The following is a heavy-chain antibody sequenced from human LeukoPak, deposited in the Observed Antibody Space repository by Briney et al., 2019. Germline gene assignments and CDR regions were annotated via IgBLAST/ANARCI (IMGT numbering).Heavy chain of an antibody. CDR2: ISGSGGST. J-gene: IGHJ6*03. D-gene: IGHD4-17*01. CDR1: GFIFTTYA. V-gene: IGHV3-23*01. CDR3: AKKRRSGSYGDLYMDV. Sequence: GGSLRLSCAASGFIFTTYAMTWVRQAPGKGLQWVSAISGSGGSTYYADSVKGRFTISRDNSKNTLYLQMNSLRAEDTAVYYCAKKRRSGSYGDLYMDVWGKGTTVTVSS.